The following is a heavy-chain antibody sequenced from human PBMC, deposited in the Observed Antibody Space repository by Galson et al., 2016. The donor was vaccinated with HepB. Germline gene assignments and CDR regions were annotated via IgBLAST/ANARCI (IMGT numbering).Heavy chain of an antibody. Sequence: PALVKPTQTLTLTCSFSGFSLNTTGVGVSWIRQPPGKALEWLALIYWDDDKRYSPSLKTRLSITKDSSKSRVFLTMTDMDPVDTATYYRAHNDPESSGSDFDYWGHGMLVTVSS. D-gene: IGHD3-10*01. CDR2: IYWDDDK. J-gene: IGHJ4*01. CDR1: GFSLNTTGVG. CDR3: AHNDPESSGSDFDY. V-gene: IGHV2-5*02.